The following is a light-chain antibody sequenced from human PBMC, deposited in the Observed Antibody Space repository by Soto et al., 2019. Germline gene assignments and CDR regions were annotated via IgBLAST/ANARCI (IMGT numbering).Light chain of an antibody. Sequence: DIHLTHSPSFLSASLVGRVTIACRASQGISSYLAWYQQKPGKAPKLLIYAASTLQSGVPSRFSGSGSGTEFTLTISSLQPDDFATYYCQQYNSQWTFGQGTKVDIK. CDR3: QQYNSQWT. CDR1: QGISSY. V-gene: IGKV1-9*01. CDR2: AAS. J-gene: IGKJ1*01.